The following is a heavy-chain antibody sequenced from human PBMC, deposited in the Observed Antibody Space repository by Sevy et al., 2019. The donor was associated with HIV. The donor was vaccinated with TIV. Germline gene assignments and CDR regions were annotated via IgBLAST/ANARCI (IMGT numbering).Heavy chain of an antibody. J-gene: IGHJ4*02. Sequence: GGSLRLSCAASGFTFSSYWMHWVRQAPGKGLVWVSRINSDGSSTSYADSVKGRFTISRDNAKNTLYLQMNSLRAEDTAVDYCARDFNYYGSRDYFDYWGQGTLVTVSS. CDR3: ARDFNYYGSRDYFDY. V-gene: IGHV3-74*01. CDR1: GFTFSSYW. CDR2: INSDGSST. D-gene: IGHD3-10*01.